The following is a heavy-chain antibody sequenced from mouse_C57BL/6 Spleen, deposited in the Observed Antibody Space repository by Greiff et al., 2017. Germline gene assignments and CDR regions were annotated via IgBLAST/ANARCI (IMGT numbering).Heavy chain of an antibody. V-gene: IGHV14-1*01. Sequence: VQLQQSGAELVRPGASVKLSCTASGFNIKDYYMHWVKQRPEQGLEWIGRIDPEDGDTEYAPKFQGKATMTADTSSNTAYLQLSSLTSEDTAVYYCTTGPYDGYYRYFDVWGTGTTVTVSS. D-gene: IGHD2-3*01. CDR3: TTGPYDGYYRYFDV. CDR1: GFNIKDYY. CDR2: IDPEDGDT. J-gene: IGHJ1*03.